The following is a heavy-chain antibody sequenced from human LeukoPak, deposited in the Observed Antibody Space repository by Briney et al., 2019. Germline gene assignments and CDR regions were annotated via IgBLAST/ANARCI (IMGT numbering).Heavy chain of an antibody. CDR1: GFTFSDYY. CDR2: IYYSGST. J-gene: IGHJ4*02. D-gene: IGHD3-16*01. Sequence: LRLSCAASGFTFSDYYMSWIRQAPGKGLEWIGSIYYSGSTYYNPSLKSRVTVSVDTSKNQFSLKLSSVTAADTAVYYCVRGSTLRHYQYWGQGTLVTVSS. CDR3: VRGSTLRHYQY. V-gene: IGHV4-59*05.